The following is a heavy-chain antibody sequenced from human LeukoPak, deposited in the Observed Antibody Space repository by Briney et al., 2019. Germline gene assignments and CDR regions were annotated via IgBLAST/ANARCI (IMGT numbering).Heavy chain of an antibody. D-gene: IGHD1-14*01. J-gene: IGHJ3*02. CDR1: GYTFTSYG. CDR2: IIPIFGTA. V-gene: IGHV1-69*05. Sequence: ASVKVSCKASGYTFTSYGISWVRQAPGQGLEWMGGIIPIFGTANYAQKFQGRVTITTDESASTAYMELSSLRSEDTAVYYCARGNQPDAFDIWGQGTMVTVSS. CDR3: ARGNQPDAFDI.